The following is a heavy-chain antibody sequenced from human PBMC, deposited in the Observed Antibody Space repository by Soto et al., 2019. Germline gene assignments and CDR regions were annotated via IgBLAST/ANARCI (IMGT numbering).Heavy chain of an antibody. D-gene: IGHD5-18*01. Sequence: QVQVVQSGAEVKKPGSSVKVSCKVSGGIFTNNAISWVRQAPGQGLEWLGGVIPLFDTAYYAQIFRGRLRIPADGATTTAYMELSGLTSADTAVYFCATGGHNDGYNFYHGMDVWGKGTTVTGSA. V-gene: IGHV1-69*01. J-gene: IGHJ6*04. CDR1: GGIFTNNA. CDR3: ATGGHNDGYNFYHGMDV. CDR2: VIPLFDTA.